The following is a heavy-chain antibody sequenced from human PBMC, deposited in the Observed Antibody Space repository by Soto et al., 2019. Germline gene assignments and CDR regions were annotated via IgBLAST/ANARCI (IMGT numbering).Heavy chain of an antibody. CDR2: TYYRSKWYN. D-gene: IGHD3-9*01. Sequence: SQTLSLTFVISGDSVSSNSAAWNWIRPSPSRGLEWLGRTYYRSKWYNDYAVSVKSRITINPDTSKNQFSLQLNSVTPEDTAVYYCARDRYYDIRYGMDVWGQGTTVTVSS. CDR1: GDSVSSNSAA. J-gene: IGHJ6*02. CDR3: ARDRYYDIRYGMDV. V-gene: IGHV6-1*01.